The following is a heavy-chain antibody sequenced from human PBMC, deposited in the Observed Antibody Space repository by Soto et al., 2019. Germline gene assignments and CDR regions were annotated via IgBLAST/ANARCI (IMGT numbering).Heavy chain of an antibody. V-gene: IGHV1-2*04. CDR1: GYTFTGYY. CDR2: INPNSGGT. J-gene: IGHJ4*02. D-gene: IGHD1-1*01. CDR3: ARGTQRGTRGGYYFDY. Sequence: QVQLVQSGAEVKKPGASVKVSCKASGYTFTGYYMHWVRQAPGQGLEWMGWINPNSGGTNYAQKFQGWVTMTRDTSISTAYMELSRLRSDDTAVYYCARGTQRGTRGGYYFDYWGQGTLVTVSS.